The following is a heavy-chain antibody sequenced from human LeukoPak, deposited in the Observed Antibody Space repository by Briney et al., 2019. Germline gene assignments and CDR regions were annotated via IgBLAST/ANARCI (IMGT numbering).Heavy chain of an antibody. CDR1: GNYW. CDR3: VSFYETY. Sequence: GGSLRLSCAASGNYWMHWVRQAPGKGLVWVSHINSDGSWTSYADSVKGRFTISKDNAKNTVYLQMNSLRAEDTVVYYCVSFYETYWGRGTLVAVSS. D-gene: IGHD2/OR15-2a*01. J-gene: IGHJ4*02. CDR2: INSDGSWT. V-gene: IGHV3-74*01.